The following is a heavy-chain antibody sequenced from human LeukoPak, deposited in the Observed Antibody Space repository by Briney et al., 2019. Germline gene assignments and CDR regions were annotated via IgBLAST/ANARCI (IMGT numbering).Heavy chain of an antibody. CDR1: GPSVTSGGFY. J-gene: IGHJ5*02. Sequence: PSETLSLTCSVSGPSVTSGGFYWGWLRQPPGKGLQWLATVYYTGSTYYNPSLRSRVTISIDTSKNQFSLSLRSLIAADTAVYYCARHSGSGSLARPFDPWGQGTLVTGSS. V-gene: IGHV4-39*01. D-gene: IGHD3-10*01. CDR2: VYYTGST. CDR3: ARHSGSGSLARPFDP.